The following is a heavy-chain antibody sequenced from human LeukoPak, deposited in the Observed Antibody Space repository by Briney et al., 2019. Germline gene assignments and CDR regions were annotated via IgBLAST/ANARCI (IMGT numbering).Heavy chain of an antibody. Sequence: PGGSLRLSCAASGFTFTSYAMHWVRQAPGKGLEWVAVISYDGSNKYYADSVKGRFTISRDNSKNTLYLQMNSLRAEDTAVYYCARVIVGASGDYFDYWGQGTLVTVSS. CDR2: ISYDGSNK. J-gene: IGHJ4*02. V-gene: IGHV3-30*01. D-gene: IGHD1-26*01. CDR1: GFTFTSYA. CDR3: ARVIVGASGDYFDY.